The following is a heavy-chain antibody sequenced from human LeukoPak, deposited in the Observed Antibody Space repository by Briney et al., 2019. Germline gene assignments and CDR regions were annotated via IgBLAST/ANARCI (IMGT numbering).Heavy chain of an antibody. CDR2: IKQDESEK. CDR3: ARDKIEGPTKLDY. V-gene: IGHV3-7*01. J-gene: IGHJ4*02. Sequence: GGSLRLSCAASGFTFSSYWMSWLRQAPGKGRKGVANIKQDESEKYYVDSLKGRFTISRDNAKNSLYLQMNSLRAEDTAVYYCARDKIEGPTKLDYWGQGILVTVSS. D-gene: IGHD1-1*01. CDR1: GFTFSSYW.